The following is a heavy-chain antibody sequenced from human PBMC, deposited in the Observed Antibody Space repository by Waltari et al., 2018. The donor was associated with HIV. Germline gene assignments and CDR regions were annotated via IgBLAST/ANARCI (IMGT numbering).Heavy chain of an antibody. CDR1: EYTFTRFE. CDR3: ARVGWEPIGMDI. Sequence: QVQLVQSGAEVKKPGASLKVSCKASEYTFTRFEINWVRQATGQGLEWMGWMNPKGGKRDYAQKFQGRLTLTRDTSPSTAYMELSSLKSDDTAVYDCARVGWEPIGMDIWGQGTTVTVSS. CDR2: MNPKGGKR. V-gene: IGHV1-8*01. D-gene: IGHD1-1*01. J-gene: IGHJ6*02.